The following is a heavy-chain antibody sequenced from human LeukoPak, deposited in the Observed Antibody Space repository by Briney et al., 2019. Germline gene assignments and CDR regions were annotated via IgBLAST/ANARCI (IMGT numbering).Heavy chain of an antibody. D-gene: IGHD2-15*01. CDR2: INHSGST. J-gene: IGHJ4*02. CDR1: GGSFSDYY. Sequence: SETLSLTCTVYGGSFSDYYWTCIRQPPGKGLEWIGEINHSGSTNYNPPLKSRVTKSVDTSKNQFSLKLNSVTAADTAVYYCASFRWAVGFEYWGQGKLVTVSS. V-gene: IGHV4-34*01. CDR3: ASFRWAVGFEY.